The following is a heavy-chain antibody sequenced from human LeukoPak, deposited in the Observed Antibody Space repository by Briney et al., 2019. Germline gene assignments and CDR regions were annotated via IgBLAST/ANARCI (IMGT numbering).Heavy chain of an antibody. J-gene: IGHJ4*02. CDR3: AREGQQLVNPAFDY. D-gene: IGHD6-13*01. CDR1: GGSISSGGYY. Sequence: SETLSLTCTVSGGSISSGGYYWSWIRQPPGKGLEWIGYIYHSGSTYYNPSLKSRVTISVDRSKNQFSLKLSSVTAADTAVYYCAREGQQLVNPAFDYWGQGTLVTVSS. V-gene: IGHV4-30-2*01. CDR2: IYHSGST.